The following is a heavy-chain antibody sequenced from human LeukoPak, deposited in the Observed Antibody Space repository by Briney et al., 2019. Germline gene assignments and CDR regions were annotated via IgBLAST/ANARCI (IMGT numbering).Heavy chain of an antibody. Sequence: PGGSLRLSCAASGFTFSSYVMHWVRQAPGKGLEWVAIISYDGSNEYYADSVKGRFTISRDNSKNTLYLQMNSLRAEDTAVYYCARGGYDSSGYPYYFDYWGQGTLVTVSS. CDR2: ISYDGSNE. V-gene: IGHV3-30*14. D-gene: IGHD3-22*01. J-gene: IGHJ4*02. CDR3: ARGGYDSSGYPYYFDY. CDR1: GFTFSSYV.